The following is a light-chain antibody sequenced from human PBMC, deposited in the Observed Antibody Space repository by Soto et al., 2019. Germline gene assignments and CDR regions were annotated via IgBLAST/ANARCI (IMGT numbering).Light chain of an antibody. V-gene: IGKV3-20*01. J-gene: IGKJ1*01. CDR2: AAS. CDR1: QSVSSRS. CDR3: QQYGSSPLT. Sequence: EIVLTQSPGTLSLSPGERATLSCRASQSVSSRSLAWFQQTLGQAPRLLIYAASSRATGIPDRFSGSGSGTDFTLTISRLEPEDFAVYYCQQYGSSPLTFGQGTKVEIK.